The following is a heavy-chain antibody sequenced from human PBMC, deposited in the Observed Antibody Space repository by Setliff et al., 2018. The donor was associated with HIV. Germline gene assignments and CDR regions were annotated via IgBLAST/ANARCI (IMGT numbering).Heavy chain of an antibody. CDR2: IYHTQNT. CDR3: ARGQPLTGEAHLFDP. V-gene: IGHV4-4*02. J-gene: IGHJ5*02. CDR1: DGSISSSNW. Sequence: LSLTCAVSDGSISSSNWWSWVRQPPGKGLEWIGEIYHTQNTNYSPSLKSRVTISVDKSKNQFSLKVSSVTAADTAVYYCARGQPLTGEAHLFDPWGQGTLVTVS. D-gene: IGHD7-27*01.